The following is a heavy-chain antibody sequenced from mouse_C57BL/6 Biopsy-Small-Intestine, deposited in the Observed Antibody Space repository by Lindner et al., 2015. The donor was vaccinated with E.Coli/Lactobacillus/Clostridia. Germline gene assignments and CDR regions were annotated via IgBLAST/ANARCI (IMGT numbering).Heavy chain of an antibody. J-gene: IGHJ3*01. V-gene: IGHV1-14*01. CDR1: GYTFISYV. D-gene: IGHD4-1*01. CDR2: INLYSDAT. CDR3: ARRDWDFAGFAY. Sequence: VQLQESGPELVKPGASVKMSCKASGYTFISYVLYWVKQKPGQGLEWIGYINLYSDATKYNEKFRGKATLTSDKSSSTAYMELSSLTSEDSAVYYCARRDWDFAGFAYWGQGTLVTVSA.